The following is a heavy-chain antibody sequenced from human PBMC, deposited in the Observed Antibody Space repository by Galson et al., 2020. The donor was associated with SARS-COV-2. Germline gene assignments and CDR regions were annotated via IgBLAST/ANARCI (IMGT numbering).Heavy chain of an antibody. CDR2: INWNGGSI. V-gene: IGHV3-20*04. D-gene: IGHD3-9*01. J-gene: IGHJ3*02. Sequence: GESLKISCAASGFTFVDHGMSWVRQAPGKGLEWVSFINWNGGSINYADSVKGRFTISRDNAKNSLYLQMSILRAEDTALYYCATEQVRVARNPFDSLTGFGKPDAFDIWGQGTMVTVSS. CDR1: GFTFVDHG. CDR3: ATEQVRVARNPFDSLTGFGKPDAFDI.